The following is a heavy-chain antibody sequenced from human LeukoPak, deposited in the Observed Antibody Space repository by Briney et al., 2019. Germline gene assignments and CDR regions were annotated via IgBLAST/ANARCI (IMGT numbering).Heavy chain of an antibody. CDR2: ISAYNGNT. J-gene: IGHJ4*02. Sequence: AASVKVSCKASGYTFTSYGISWVRQAPGQGLEWMGWISAYNGNTNYAQKLQGRVTMTTDTSTSTAYMELRSLRPDDTAVYYCARVYYYDSSGSLFDYWGQGTLVTVSP. CDR3: ARVYYYDSSGSLFDY. CDR1: GYTFTSYG. V-gene: IGHV1-18*01. D-gene: IGHD3-22*01.